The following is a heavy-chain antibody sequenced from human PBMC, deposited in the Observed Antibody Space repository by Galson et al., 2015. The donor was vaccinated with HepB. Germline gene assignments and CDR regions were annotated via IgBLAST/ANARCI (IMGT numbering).Heavy chain of an antibody. CDR3: ARSGRVPVDY. D-gene: IGHD1-14*01. CDR1: GDSVSRNSAA. V-gene: IGHV6-1*01. J-gene: IGHJ4*02. Sequence: CAISGDSVSRNSAAWHWIRQSPSRGLEWLGRTYYRSKWYNDYAISVKSRITIKPDTSKNQFSLHLNSVTPEDTAVYYCARSGRVPVDYWGQGALVTVSS. CDR2: TYYRSKWYN.